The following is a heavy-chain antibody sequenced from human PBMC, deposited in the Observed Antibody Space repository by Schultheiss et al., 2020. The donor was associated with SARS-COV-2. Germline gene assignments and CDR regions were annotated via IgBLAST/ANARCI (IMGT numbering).Heavy chain of an antibody. Sequence: ASVQVSCKASGYTFTGYYMHWVRQAPGQGLEWMGWINPNSGGTNYAQKFQGRVTMTRDTSISTAYMELSRLRSDDTAVYYCARDTLGLWFGELLRDYGMDVWGQGTTVTVSS. CDR3: ARDTLGLWFGELLRDYGMDV. CDR1: GYTFTGYY. J-gene: IGHJ6*02. D-gene: IGHD3-10*01. V-gene: IGHV1-2*02. CDR2: INPNSGGT.